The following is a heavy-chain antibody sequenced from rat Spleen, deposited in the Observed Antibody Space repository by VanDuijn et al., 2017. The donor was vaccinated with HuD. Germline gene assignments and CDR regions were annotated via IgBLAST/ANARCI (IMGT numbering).Heavy chain of an antibody. Sequence: EVELVESGGGLVQPGRSMKLSCAASGITFSKYGMAWVRQAPTKGLEWVASISTSGSRTYYPDSVKGRFTISRDNAKSSLYLQMNSLKSEDTATYYCARPHSSLFVMDAWGQGASVTVSS. D-gene: IGHD1-2*01. J-gene: IGHJ4*01. V-gene: IGHV5-25*01. CDR2: ISTSGSRT. CDR1: GITFSKYG. CDR3: ARPHSSLFVMDA.